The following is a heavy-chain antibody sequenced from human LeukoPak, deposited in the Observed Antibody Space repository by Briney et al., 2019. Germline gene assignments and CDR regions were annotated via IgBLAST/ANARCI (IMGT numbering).Heavy chain of an antibody. CDR1: GFTFSSHG. D-gene: IGHD2-21*01. CDR3: ARGCGGTPGCYIIDK. Sequence: GGSLRLSCAASGFTFSSHGMHWVRQPPGKGLEWVAVIWNDGSDKYYGDSVKGRFTVSRDNSKNTLYLQMDSLRAEDTAVYYCARGCGGTPGCYIIDKWGQGTLVTVS. CDR2: IWNDGSDK. J-gene: IGHJ4*02. V-gene: IGHV3-33*01.